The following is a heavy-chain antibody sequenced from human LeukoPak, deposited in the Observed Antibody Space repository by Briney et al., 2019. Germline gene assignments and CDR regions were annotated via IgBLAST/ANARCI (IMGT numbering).Heavy chain of an antibody. CDR3: AKDLRTLDAFDI. J-gene: IGHJ3*02. D-gene: IGHD2-2*01. CDR2: VSGRGGST. CDR1: GFTFSNYG. Sequence: GGSLRLSCAASGFTFSNYGMSWVRQAPGKGLEWVSAVSGRGGSTYYADSVKGRFTISRDNSKNTLYLQMDSLRAEDTAVYYCAKDLRTLDAFDIWGQGTVVTVSS. V-gene: IGHV3-23*01.